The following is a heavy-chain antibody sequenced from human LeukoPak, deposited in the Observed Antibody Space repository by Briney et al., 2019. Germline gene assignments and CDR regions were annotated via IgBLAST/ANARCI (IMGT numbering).Heavy chain of an antibody. CDR1: GFTFGDYA. Sequence: PGGSLRLSCTACGFTFGDYAMSWVRQAPGKGLEWVGFIRSKAYGGTTEYAASVKGRFTISRDDSKSIAYLQMNSLKTEDTAVYYCMAAAGIIDYWGQGTLVTVSS. CDR3: MAAAGIIDY. CDR2: IRSKAYGGTT. J-gene: IGHJ4*02. D-gene: IGHD6-13*01. V-gene: IGHV3-49*04.